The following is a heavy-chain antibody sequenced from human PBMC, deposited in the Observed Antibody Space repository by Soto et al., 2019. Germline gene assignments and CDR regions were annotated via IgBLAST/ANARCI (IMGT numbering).Heavy chain of an antibody. J-gene: IGHJ6*02. V-gene: IGHV3-7*01. CDR3: ARDKGSLGYCSSTSCYTPYYYYGMDV. D-gene: IGHD2-2*02. Sequence: GYSWSWVRQAPGKGLEWVANIKQDGSEKYYVDSVKGRFTISRDNAKNPLYLQMNSLRAEDTAVYYCARDKGSLGYCSSTSCYTPYYYYGMDVWCQGTTVSGSS. CDR1: GYS. CDR2: IKQDGSEK.